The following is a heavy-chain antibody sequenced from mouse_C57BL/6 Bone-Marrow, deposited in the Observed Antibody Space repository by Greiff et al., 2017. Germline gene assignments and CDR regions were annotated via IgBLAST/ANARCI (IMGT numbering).Heavy chain of an antibody. V-gene: IGHV1-50*01. CDR1: GYTFTSSW. Sequence: QVKLQQPGAELVKPGASVKLSCKASGYTFTSSWMQWVNPRPGQGLSWIGELDPSDSYTNYNQKFKGKATLTVDTSSSTAYMQLSSLTSEDSAVYYCARDYCGDYYAMDYWGQGTSVTVSS. CDR3: ARDYCGDYYAMDY. D-gene: IGHD1-1*01. CDR2: LDPSDSYT. J-gene: IGHJ4*01.